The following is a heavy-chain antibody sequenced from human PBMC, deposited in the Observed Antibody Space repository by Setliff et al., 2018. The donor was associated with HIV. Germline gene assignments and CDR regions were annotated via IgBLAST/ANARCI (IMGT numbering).Heavy chain of an antibody. V-gene: IGHV3-15*01. CDR2: IRNKADGGTA. CDR1: GITFNDAW. D-gene: IGHD6-13*01. CDR3: TTVAVPGYRKDY. Sequence: TGGSLRLSCAVSGITFNDAWMSWVRQAPGKGLEWVGRIRNKADGGTADYPAAVKGRFTISRDDSKDMLYLEMNSLKIEDTGVYFCTTVAVPGYRKDYWGQGTLVTVSS. J-gene: IGHJ4*02.